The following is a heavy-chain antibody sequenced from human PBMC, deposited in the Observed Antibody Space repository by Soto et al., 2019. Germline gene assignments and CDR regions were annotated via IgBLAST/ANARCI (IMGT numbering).Heavy chain of an antibody. CDR2: IYYTGST. CDR1: GVSVNSDDYS. Sequence: PSETLSLTCTVSGVSVNSDDYSWSWIRQPPGKGLEWIGYIYYTGSTTYNPSLKSRVTISLDTSRNHFSLSLSPVTAADTAVFYCAREYSNSPEAFDFWGRGTLVTAPQ. CDR3: AREYSNSPEAFDF. J-gene: IGHJ4*02. D-gene: IGHD6-6*01. V-gene: IGHV4-61*03.